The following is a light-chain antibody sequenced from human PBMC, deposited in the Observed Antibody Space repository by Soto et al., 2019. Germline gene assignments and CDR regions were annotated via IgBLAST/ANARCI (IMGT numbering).Light chain of an antibody. CDR2: GVS. CDR1: RSDIGSYNY. V-gene: IGLV2-14*01. Sequence: QSALTQPASVSGSPGQSITISCSGTRSDIGSYNYVAWYQQFPGKTPKILIYGVSNRPSGVSSRFSGSKSGTTASLTIPGLQAEDEADYYCISYTGSSTSYVFGSGTKLTVL. CDR3: ISYTGSSTSYV. J-gene: IGLJ1*01.